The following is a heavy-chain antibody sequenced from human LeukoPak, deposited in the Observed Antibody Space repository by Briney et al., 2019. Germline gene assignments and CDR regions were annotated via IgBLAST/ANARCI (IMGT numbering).Heavy chain of an antibody. CDR2: IKQDGSKK. CDR1: GFTLNYYW. V-gene: IGHV3-7*04. Sequence: GGSLRLSCAASGFTLNYYWMTWVRQAPGKGLEWVANIKQDGSKKSYVDSVKGRFTISRDNAKNSLYLQMNSLRAEDTAIYYCTRVGYIDEGIDYWGQGTLVTVSS. J-gene: IGHJ4*02. CDR3: TRVGYIDEGIDY. D-gene: IGHD5-24*01.